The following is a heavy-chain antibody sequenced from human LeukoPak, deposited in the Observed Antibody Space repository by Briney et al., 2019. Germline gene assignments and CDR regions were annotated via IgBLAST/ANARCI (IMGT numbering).Heavy chain of an antibody. CDR3: AKDLRARRVPAAAYYFDY. D-gene: IGHD2-2*01. CDR1: GFTFSSYA. V-gene: IGHV3-30-3*01. CDR2: ISYDGSNK. Sequence: PGGSLRLSCAASGFTFSSYAMRWVRQAPGKGLEWVAVISYDGSNKYYADSVKGRFTISRDNSKNTLYLQMNSLRAEDTAVYYCAKDLRARRVPAAAYYFDYWGQGTLVTVSS. J-gene: IGHJ4*02.